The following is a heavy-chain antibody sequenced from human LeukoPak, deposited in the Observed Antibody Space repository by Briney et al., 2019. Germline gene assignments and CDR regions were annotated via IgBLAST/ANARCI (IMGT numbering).Heavy chain of an antibody. CDR1: GFTFSNYA. V-gene: IGHV3-23*01. Sequence: PGGSLRLSCAASGFTFSNYAMSWVRQAPGKGLEWVSFITDSGNSTYYADYVKGRFTISRDSSKNTLSLQVNSLRVEDTGVYFCAKSSTSQRGYYGMDVWGQGTTVTVSS. J-gene: IGHJ6*02. D-gene: IGHD6-25*01. CDR2: ITDSGNST. CDR3: AKSSTSQRGYYGMDV.